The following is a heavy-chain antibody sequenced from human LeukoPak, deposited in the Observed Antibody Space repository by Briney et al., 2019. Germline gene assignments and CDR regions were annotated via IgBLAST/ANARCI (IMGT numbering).Heavy chain of an antibody. CDR1: GFTFSSYW. CDR2: ISGDGTST. J-gene: IGHJ3*02. D-gene: IGHD2-2*01. CDR3: ARRGLVPAFDI. Sequence: GGSLRLSCAGSGFTFSSYWMHWVRQAPGKGLVWFSRISGDGTSTTYADAVKGRFTISRDNAKNTLYLQMSSLRAEDTAVYYCARRGLVPAFDIWGQGTLVTVAS. V-gene: IGHV3-74*01.